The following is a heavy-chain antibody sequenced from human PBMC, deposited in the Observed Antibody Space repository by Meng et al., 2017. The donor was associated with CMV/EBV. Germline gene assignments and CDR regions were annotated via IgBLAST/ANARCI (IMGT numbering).Heavy chain of an antibody. CDR2: ISGSGGST. D-gene: IGHD6-13*01. CDR1: GFTFSSYA. J-gene: IGHJ6*02. V-gene: IGHV3-23*01. CDR3: AKDRLSSSWLYYYYYGMDV. Sequence: GESLKISCAASGFTFSSYAMSWVRQAPGKGLEWVSAISGSGGSTYYADSVKGRFTISRDNSKNTLYLQMNSLRAGDTAVYYCAKDRLSSSWLYYYYYGMDVWGQGTTVTVSS.